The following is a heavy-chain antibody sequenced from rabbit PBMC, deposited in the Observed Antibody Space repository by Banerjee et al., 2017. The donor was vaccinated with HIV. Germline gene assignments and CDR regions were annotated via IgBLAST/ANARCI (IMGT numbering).Heavy chain of an antibody. D-gene: IGHD1-1*01. CDR3: ARAGGFENYFNL. CDR2: IYAGSSGNT. V-gene: IGHV1S45*01. Sequence: QEQLVESGGGLVTPGGSLKLSCKASGFTISTYRMAWFRQAPGKGLEWIACIYAGSSGNTYYASWAKGRFTVSKTSSTTVTLQMTSLTAADTATYFCARAGGFENYFNLWAQGPSSPS. J-gene: IGHJ4*01. CDR1: GFTISTYR.